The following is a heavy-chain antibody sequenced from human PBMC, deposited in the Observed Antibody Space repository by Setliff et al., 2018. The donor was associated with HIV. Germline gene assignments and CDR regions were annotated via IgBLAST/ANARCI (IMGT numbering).Heavy chain of an antibody. J-gene: IGHJ5*02. CDR2: IYTSGST. CDR3: ARDHGKLRYCSSTSCYYSLAS. Sequence: SETLSLTCAVYGGSFSGYYWSWIRQPPGKGLEWIGHIYTSGSTNYNPSLKSRVTISVDTSKNQFSLKLSSVTAADTAVYYCARDHGKLRYCSSTSCYYSLASWGQGTLVTVSS. CDR1: GGSFSGYY. V-gene: IGHV4-4*08. D-gene: IGHD2-2*01.